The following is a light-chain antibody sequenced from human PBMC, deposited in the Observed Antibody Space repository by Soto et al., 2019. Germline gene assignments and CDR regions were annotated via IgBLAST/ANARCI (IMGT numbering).Light chain of an antibody. CDR3: MQALQTPWT. V-gene: IGKV2-28*01. Sequence: DIVMTQSPLSLPVTPGEPASISCRSSQSLLHSNGYNYLDWYLQKPGQSPQLLIYLGSNRASGVPERVSGSGSGTDFTLKVSRVEAEDVGVYYCMQALQTPWTFGQGTKVEI. J-gene: IGKJ1*01. CDR1: QSLLHSNGYNY. CDR2: LGS.